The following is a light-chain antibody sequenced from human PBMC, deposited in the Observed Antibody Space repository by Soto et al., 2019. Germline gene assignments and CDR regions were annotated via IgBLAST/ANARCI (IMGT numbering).Light chain of an antibody. CDR2: LGS. CDR1: QSLPHSNGYNY. Sequence: DIVMTQSPLSLPVTPGEPASISCRSSQSLPHSNGYNYLDWYLQNPGQSPQLLIYLGSNRASGVPDRFSGSGSGTDFTLKISRVEAEDVGVYYCMQALQTPRTFGQGTKLEIK. J-gene: IGKJ2*01. CDR3: MQALQTPRT. V-gene: IGKV2-28*01.